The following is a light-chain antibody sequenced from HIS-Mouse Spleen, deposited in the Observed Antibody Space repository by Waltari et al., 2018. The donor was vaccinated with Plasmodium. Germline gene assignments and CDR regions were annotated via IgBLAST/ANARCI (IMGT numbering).Light chain of an antibody. CDR3: QQYGSSPPGIT. J-gene: IGKJ3*01. V-gene: IGKV3-20*01. Sequence: EIVLTQSPGTLSLSPGERATLSCRASQSVRSSYLAWYQQKPGQAPRLLIYGASSRATGIPDRFSGSGSGTDFTLTISRLEPEDFAVYYCQQYGSSPPGITFGPGTKVDIK. CDR1: QSVRSSY. CDR2: GAS.